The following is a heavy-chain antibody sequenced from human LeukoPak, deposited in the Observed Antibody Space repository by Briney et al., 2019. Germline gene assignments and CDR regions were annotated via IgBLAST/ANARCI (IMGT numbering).Heavy chain of an antibody. CDR3: ARGMGSAPFDY. CDR1: GFTVSSNY. V-gene: IGHV3-53*01. J-gene: IGHJ4*02. D-gene: IGHD6-19*01. CDR2: IYSGGTT. Sequence: PGGSLRLSYAASGFTVSSNYMSWVRQAPGKGLEWVSIIYSGGTTYYADSVKGRFTISRDNSRNTLYLQMNSLRAEDTAVYYCARGMGSAPFDYWGQGTLVTVSS.